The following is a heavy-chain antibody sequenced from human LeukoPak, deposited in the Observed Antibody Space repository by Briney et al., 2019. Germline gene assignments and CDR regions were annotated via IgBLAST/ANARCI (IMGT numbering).Heavy chain of an antibody. Sequence: SETLSLTCTVSGYSISSGYYWGWIRQPPGKGLEWIGTIYYSGSTYYNPSLKSRVTISVDTSKNQFSLKLSSVTAADTAVYYCARDKSYDYAYYGTDAFDIWGQGTMVTVSS. V-gene: IGHV4-38-2*02. J-gene: IGHJ3*02. D-gene: IGHD5-12*01. CDR2: IYYSGST. CDR1: GYSISSGYY. CDR3: ARDKSYDYAYYGTDAFDI.